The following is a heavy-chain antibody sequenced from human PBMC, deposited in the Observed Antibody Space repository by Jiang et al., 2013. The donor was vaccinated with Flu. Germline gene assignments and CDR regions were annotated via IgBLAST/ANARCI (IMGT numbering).Heavy chain of an antibody. Sequence: QLVESGPGLVKPSETLSLTCTVSGASVSSSHYYWGWIRQPPGKRLEWIAHIHYSGSTQYNPSLGSRATISVDTSKNQISLKVPSVTAADTAVYYCARLPRVTARPVDYWGQGTLVTVSS. D-gene: IGHD2-21*02. J-gene: IGHJ4*02. CDR1: GASVSSSHYY. CDR3: ARLPRVTARPVDY. V-gene: IGHV4-39*07. CDR2: IHYSGST.